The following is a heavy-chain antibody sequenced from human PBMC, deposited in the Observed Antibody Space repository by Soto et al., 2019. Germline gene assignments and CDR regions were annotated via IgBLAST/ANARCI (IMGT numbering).Heavy chain of an antibody. CDR3: ARGSDYYGIDV. J-gene: IGHJ6*01. V-gene: IGHV4-31*03. CDR2: IYYRGNT. D-gene: IGHD3-10*01. CDR1: GGSISSDDYY. Sequence: SETLSLTCTVSGGSISSDDYYWNWIRQRPGKGLEWIGNIYYRGNTNYNPSLKSRIIMSMDMSENQFSLKLSSVTAADTAVYYCARGSDYYGIDVWGQGNTVTVSS.